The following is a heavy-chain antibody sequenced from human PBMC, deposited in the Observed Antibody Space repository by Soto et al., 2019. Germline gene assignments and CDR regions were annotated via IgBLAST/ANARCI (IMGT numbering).Heavy chain of an antibody. CDR2: IYYSGST. CDR3: ARVWGGAFDI. CDR1: GGSILDSTYY. D-gene: IGHD3-10*01. V-gene: IGHV4-61*05. J-gene: IGHJ3*02. Sequence: PSETLSLTCTVSGGSILDSTYYWAWIRQSPGKGLEWIGYIYYSGSTNYNPSLKSRVTISVDTSKNQFSLKLSSVTAADTAVYYCARVWGGAFDIWGQGTMVTVSS.